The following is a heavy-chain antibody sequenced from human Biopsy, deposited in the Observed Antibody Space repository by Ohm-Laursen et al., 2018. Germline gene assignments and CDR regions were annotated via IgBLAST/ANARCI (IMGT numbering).Heavy chain of an antibody. V-gene: IGHV3-30*18. CDR3: AKQEGVAYGDIDY. D-gene: IGHD3-10*01. CDR1: GFTLTDSG. CDR2: ISYDGSYK. Sequence: SLRLSCAASGFTLTDSGMHWVRQAPGKGLEWVALISYDGSYKKHGDSVKGRFTISRDNSKNTLYLQMNSLRPEDTAVYYCAKQEGVAYGDIDYWGQGTLVTVSS. J-gene: IGHJ4*02.